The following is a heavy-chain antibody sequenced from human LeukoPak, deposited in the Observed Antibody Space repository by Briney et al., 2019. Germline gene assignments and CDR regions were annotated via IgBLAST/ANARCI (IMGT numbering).Heavy chain of an antibody. CDR3: ARDKRHGSGNQDYFDY. CDR2: IYYSGST. CDR1: GGSISSSSYY. D-gene: IGHD3-10*01. J-gene: IGHJ4*02. V-gene: IGHV4-61*01. Sequence: PSETLPLTCTVSGGSISSSSYYWGWIRQPPGKGLEWIGYIYYSGSTNYNPSLKSRVTISVDTSKNQFSLKLSSVIAADTAVYYCARDKRHGSGNQDYFDYWGQGPLVTVSS.